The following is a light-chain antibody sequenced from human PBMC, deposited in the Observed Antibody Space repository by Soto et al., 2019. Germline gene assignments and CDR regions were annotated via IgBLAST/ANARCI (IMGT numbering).Light chain of an antibody. CDR3: HQRSNWPLIN. Sequence: EIVLTKSPATLYLSPGERATLSCRASQSVSSFLAWYEQKPGQAHRLIIYDASYRATGIPARFSSSGDGTDYTIPISSLEPEDFAVYYCHQRSNWPLINFGQGTRLEIK. CDR1: QSVSSF. J-gene: IGKJ5*01. CDR2: DAS. V-gene: IGKV3-11*01.